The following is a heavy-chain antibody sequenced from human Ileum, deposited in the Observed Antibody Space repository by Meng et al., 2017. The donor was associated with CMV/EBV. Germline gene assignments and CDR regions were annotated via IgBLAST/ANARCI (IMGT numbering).Heavy chain of an antibody. V-gene: IGHV3-30*02. J-gene: IGHJ4*02. CDR2: IRYDGSDK. CDR1: GFTFSNYG. CDR3: AKDRVDRYNSDFYKDC. Sequence: GGSLRLSCAASGFTFSNYGIHCVRQAPGKGLEWVAFIRYDGSDKYYVDSVKGRFTISRDNSKNTLYLQLSSMSGEDTAVYYCAKDRVDRYNSDFYKDCWGQGTLVTVSS. D-gene: IGHD6-19*01.